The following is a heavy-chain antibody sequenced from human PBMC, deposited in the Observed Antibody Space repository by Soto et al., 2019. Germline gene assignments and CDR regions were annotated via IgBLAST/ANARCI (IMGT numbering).Heavy chain of an antibody. D-gene: IGHD3-16*02. Sequence: PGGSLGLSCGASGFTFNTAWMNWVRQAPGKGLEWVGRIKSRNDGGTTDYAAPVKGRFTISRDDSKNMVYLQMNSLRTEDTALYHCAADLPGHGCRSELDSWGQGT. J-gene: IGHJ5*01. V-gene: IGHV3-15*07. CDR3: AADLPGHGCRSELDS. CDR1: GFTFNTAW. CDR2: IKSRNDGGTT.